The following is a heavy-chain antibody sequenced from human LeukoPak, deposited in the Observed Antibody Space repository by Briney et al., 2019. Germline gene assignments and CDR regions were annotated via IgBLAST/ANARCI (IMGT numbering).Heavy chain of an antibody. CDR2: IYSGGST. V-gene: IGHV3-66*01. D-gene: IGHD3-10*01. CDR3: ARDSSGSSTFDY. CDR1: GFTVSSNY. J-gene: IGHJ4*02. Sequence: GGSLRLSCAASGFTVSSNYMSWVRQAPGKGLEWVSVIYSGGSTYYADSVKGRFTISRDNSKNTLYLQMNSLRAGDTAVYYCARDSSGSSTFDYWGQGTLVTVSS.